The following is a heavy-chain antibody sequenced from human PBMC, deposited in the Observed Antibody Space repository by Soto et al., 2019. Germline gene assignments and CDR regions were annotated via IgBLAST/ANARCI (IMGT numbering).Heavy chain of an antibody. CDR2: IFYNGRT. CDR3: ARPFYVDTSTGIKFNWFTP. J-gene: IGHJ5*02. Sequence: SETLSLTCTVSGGSISRSRYYWGWVRQPPGKGLEWIGNIFYNGRTHYNPSLKSRVTLSVDTSRDQFSLKLSSVTAADTAFYYCARPFYVDTSTGIKFNWFTPWGQGTLVTVSS. D-gene: IGHD5-18*01. CDR1: GGSISRSRYY. V-gene: IGHV4-39*01.